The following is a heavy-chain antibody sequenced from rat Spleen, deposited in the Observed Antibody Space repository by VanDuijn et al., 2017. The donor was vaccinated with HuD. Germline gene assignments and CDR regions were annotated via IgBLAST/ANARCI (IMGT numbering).Heavy chain of an antibody. V-gene: IGHV5-27*01. J-gene: IGHJ2*01. CDR2: ISTGGGST. CDR1: GFTFSNYY. D-gene: IGHD1-11*01. CDR3: TRASTEGMWYFDY. Sequence: EVQLVESGGGLVQPGRSLKLSCAASGFTFSNYYMAWVRQAPTKGLEWVAYISTGGGSTYYRDSVKGRFTITRDNAKSTLYLQMNSLRSEDTATYYCTRASTEGMWYFDYWGQGVMVTVSS.